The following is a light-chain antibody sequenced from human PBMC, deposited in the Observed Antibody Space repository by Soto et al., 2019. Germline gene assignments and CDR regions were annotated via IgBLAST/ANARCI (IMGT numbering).Light chain of an antibody. CDR1: QSVSSN. J-gene: IGKJ1*01. V-gene: IGKV3-15*01. Sequence: EIVMTQSPATLSVSPGERATLSCRASQSVSSNLAWYQQKPGQAPRLLIYGASTRATGIPARFSGSGSGTEFTLTIRSLKYEDFAVYNCQQYNNWPPTFGQGT. CDR3: QQYNNWPPT. CDR2: GAS.